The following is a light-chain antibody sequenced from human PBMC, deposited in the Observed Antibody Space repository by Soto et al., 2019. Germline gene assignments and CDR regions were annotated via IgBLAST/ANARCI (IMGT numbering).Light chain of an antibody. V-gene: IGKV1-39*01. CDR2: AAS. CDR3: QQSYSSPPT. CDR1: QGITNY. J-gene: IGKJ1*01. Sequence: DIQMTQSPSSLSASVGDRVTITCRASQGITNYLNWYQQKLGQAPRLLIYAASTLESGVPSRFSGSRSGPDFTLTISSLQPEDFATYYCQQSYSSPPTLGQGTKVDIK.